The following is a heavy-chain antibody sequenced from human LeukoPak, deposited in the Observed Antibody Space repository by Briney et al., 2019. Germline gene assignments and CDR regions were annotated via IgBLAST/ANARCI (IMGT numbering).Heavy chain of an antibody. CDR3: ATLDIGASSGWYFRY. CDR1: GASISTYY. CDR2: IYYSGSS. V-gene: IGHV4-59*01. Sequence: SETLSLTCTVSGASISTYYWSWLRQPPGKGLQWIGYIYYSGSSNYNPSLESRVTMSVDTSKNQFSLKLNSVTAVDTAVYYCATLDIGASSGWYFRYCGQGTLSTVSS. D-gene: IGHD6-19*01. J-gene: IGHJ4*02.